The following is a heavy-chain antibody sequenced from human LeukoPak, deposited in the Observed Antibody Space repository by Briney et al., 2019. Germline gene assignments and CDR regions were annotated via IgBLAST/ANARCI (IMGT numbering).Heavy chain of an antibody. CDR1: GFTFSSYS. D-gene: IGHD3-10*01. CDR3: ARGSGSGSYGLDV. Sequence: GGSLGLSCAASGFTFSSYSMNWVRQAPGKGLEWVSSISDSSSYIYYAHSVKGRFTISRDNAKNSLYLQMNSLRAEDTAVYYCARGSGSGSYGLDVWGKGTTVTVSS. CDR2: ISDSSSYI. V-gene: IGHV3-21*01. J-gene: IGHJ6*04.